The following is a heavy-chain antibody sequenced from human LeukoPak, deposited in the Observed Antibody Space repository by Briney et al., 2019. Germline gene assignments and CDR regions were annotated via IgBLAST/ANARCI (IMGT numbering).Heavy chain of an antibody. Sequence: ASVKVSCKASGYTFTGYYMHWVRQAPGQGLEWMGWINPNSGGTNYAQKFQGRVTMTRDTSISTAYMELSRLRSDDTAVYYCARDDKANRPWIPAAGFDYWGQGTLVTVSS. D-gene: IGHD2-2*01. CDR1: GYTFTGYY. CDR3: ARDDKANRPWIPAAGFDY. CDR2: INPNSGGT. V-gene: IGHV1-2*02. J-gene: IGHJ4*02.